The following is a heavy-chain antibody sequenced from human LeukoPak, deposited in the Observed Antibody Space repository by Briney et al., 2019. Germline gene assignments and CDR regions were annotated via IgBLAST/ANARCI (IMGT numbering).Heavy chain of an antibody. J-gene: IGHJ4*02. V-gene: IGHV3-74*01. Sequence: PGGSLRLSCAASGMTFSNHWMHWVRQAPGKGLVWVSLIKTDGRTTIYADSVKGRFTISRDNGKSTLYLQMNILKAEDTAIYYCTTGPSYGYEWWGQGTVVTVSS. CDR2: IKTDGRTT. CDR1: GMTFSNHW. CDR3: TTGPSYGYEW. D-gene: IGHD3-16*01.